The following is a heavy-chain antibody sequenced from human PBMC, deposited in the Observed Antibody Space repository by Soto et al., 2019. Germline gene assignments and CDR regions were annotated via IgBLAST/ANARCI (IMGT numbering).Heavy chain of an antibody. CDR1: GYTFTGYY. Sequence: ASVKVSCKASGYTFTGYYMHWVRQAPGQGLEWMGWINPNSGGTNYAQKFQGWVTMTRDTSISTAYMELSRLGSDDTAVYYCALTFMVRGAPFDYWGQGTLVTVSS. CDR3: ALTFMVRGAPFDY. CDR2: INPNSGGT. J-gene: IGHJ4*02. V-gene: IGHV1-2*04. D-gene: IGHD3-10*01.